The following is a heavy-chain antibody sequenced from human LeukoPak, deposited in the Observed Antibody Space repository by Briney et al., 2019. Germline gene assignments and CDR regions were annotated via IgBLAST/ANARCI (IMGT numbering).Heavy chain of an antibody. J-gene: IGHJ4*02. V-gene: IGHV5-51*01. CDR1: GSTFTSYW. D-gene: IGHD6-13*01. CDR2: IYPGDSDT. CDR3: ARASSSWTNYFDY. Sequence: GESLQISCQGSGSTFTSYWIGWVRQLPGKGLEWMGIIYPGDSDTRYSPSFQGQVTISADKSISTAYLQWSSLKASDTAMYYCARASSSWTNYFDYWGQGTLVTVSS.